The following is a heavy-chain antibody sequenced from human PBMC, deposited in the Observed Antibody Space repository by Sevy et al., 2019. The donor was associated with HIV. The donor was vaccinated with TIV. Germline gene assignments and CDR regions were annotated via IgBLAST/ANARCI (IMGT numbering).Heavy chain of an antibody. CDR3: APARGGDYYFDY. CDR2: ISYDGSNK. Sequence: GGSLRLSCAASGFTFSSYGMHWVHQAPGKGLEWVAVISYDGSNKYYADSVKGRFTISRDNSKNTLYLQMNSLRAEDTAVYYCAPARGGDYYFDYWGQGTLVTVSS. V-gene: IGHV3-30*03. CDR1: GFTFSSYG. J-gene: IGHJ4*02. D-gene: IGHD3-16*01.